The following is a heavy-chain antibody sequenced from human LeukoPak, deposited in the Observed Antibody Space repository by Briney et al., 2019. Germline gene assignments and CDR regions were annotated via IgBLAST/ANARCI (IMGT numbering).Heavy chain of an antibody. CDR1: GGSFSGYY. Sequence: SETLSLTCAVYGGSFSGYYWNWIRQPPEKGLEWIGEINHSGSTNYNPSLKSRVTISVDTSKNQFSLKLSSVTAADTAVYYFARGRRSPNWFDPWGQGTLVTVSS. CDR2: INHSGST. J-gene: IGHJ5*02. D-gene: IGHD6-25*01. V-gene: IGHV4-34*01. CDR3: ARGRRSPNWFDP.